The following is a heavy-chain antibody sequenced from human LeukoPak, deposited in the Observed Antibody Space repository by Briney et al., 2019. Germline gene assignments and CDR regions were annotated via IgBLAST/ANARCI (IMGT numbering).Heavy chain of an antibody. CDR2: ISGSGGST. CDR3: ARVEEAAAFNP. Sequence: AGGSLRLSCAASGFTFRRYGMNWVRQAPGKGLEWVSAISGSGGSTYYADSVKGRFTISRDNAKDSLYLQMNSLRAEDTAVYYCARVEEAAAFNPWGQGTLVTVSS. V-gene: IGHV3-21*01. D-gene: IGHD6-13*01. CDR1: GFTFRRYG. J-gene: IGHJ4*02.